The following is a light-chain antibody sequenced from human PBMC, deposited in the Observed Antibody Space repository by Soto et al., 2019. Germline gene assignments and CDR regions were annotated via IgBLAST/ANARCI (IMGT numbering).Light chain of an antibody. J-gene: IGLJ3*02. V-gene: IGLV1-44*01. CDR2: STN. Sequence: QSVLTQPPSASGAPGQRVTISCSGSISNIGSNTVNWYHQLPGKAPKLLIFSTNQRPSGVPDRFSGSKSGTSASLDISGLQSEDEADYYCAAWDDSLRGPLFGGGTQLTVL. CDR1: ISNIGSNT. CDR3: AAWDDSLRGPL.